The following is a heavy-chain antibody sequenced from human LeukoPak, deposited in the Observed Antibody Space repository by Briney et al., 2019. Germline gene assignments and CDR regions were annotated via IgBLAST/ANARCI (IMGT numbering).Heavy chain of an antibody. CDR1: GGSFSGYY. J-gene: IGHJ6*03. CDR3: ARTYSSSWYYYYYMDV. D-gene: IGHD6-13*01. V-gene: IGHV4-34*01. CDR2: INHSGCT. Sequence: PSETLSLTCAVYGGSFSGYYWSWIRQPPGKGLEWIGEINHSGCTNYNPSLKSRVTISVDTSKNQFSLKLSSVTAADTAVYYCARTYSSSWYYYYYMDVWGKGTTVTVSS.